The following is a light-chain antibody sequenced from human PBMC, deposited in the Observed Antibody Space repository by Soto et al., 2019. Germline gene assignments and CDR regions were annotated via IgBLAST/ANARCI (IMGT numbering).Light chain of an antibody. Sequence: QPVLTQPPSASGTPGQRVIISCSGSSSNIGSNTVNWYQQIPGTAPKLLIYSYNQRPSGVPDRLSGSKSDTSASLATSGLQSDDEAEYYCAAWDDILNGVLFGGGTKLTVL. CDR3: AAWDDILNGVL. J-gene: IGLJ2*01. CDR1: SSNIGSNT. V-gene: IGLV1-44*01. CDR2: SYN.